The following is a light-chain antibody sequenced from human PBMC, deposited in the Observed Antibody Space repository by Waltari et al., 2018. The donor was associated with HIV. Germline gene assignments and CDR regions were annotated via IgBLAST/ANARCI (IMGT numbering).Light chain of an antibody. CDR2: GNT. CDR1: RSNIGAGYD. Sequence: QSVLTQPPSVSGAPGQTVTISCTGSRSNIGAGYDIHWYQHLPGRAPKHLIYGNTNRPSGVPDRFSGSQSGTSASLVITGLQAEDEADYYCQSYDRSLSGGVFGGGTRLTVL. V-gene: IGLV1-40*01. J-gene: IGLJ7*01. CDR3: QSYDRSLSGGV.